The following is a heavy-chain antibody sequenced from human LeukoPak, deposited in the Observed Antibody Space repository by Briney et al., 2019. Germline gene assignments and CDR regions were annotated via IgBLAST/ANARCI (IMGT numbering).Heavy chain of an antibody. D-gene: IGHD3-9*01. CDR2: LRGNGGST. CDR3: AKGASMYVTGPDF. CDR1: GFTLSSYT. V-gene: IGHV3-23*01. Sequence: GGSLRLSCAASGFTLSSYTMIWVRQAPGKALEGVSRLRGNGGSTSYADSVKGRFTISRDNSKNTLYLQMNSLRAEDTAVYYCAKGASMYVTGPDFWGQGALVTVSS. J-gene: IGHJ4*02.